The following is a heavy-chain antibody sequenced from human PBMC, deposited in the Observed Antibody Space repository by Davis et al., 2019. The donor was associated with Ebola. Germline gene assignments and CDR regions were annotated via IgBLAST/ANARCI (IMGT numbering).Heavy chain of an antibody. Sequence: SETLSLTCTVSGGSISRYYWSWIRQPPGKGLEWIGYIYYSGSTNYNPSLKSRVTIAVDTSKNQFSLKLSSVTAADTAVYYCERAVVPAVIGLDWFDPGGQETLVTVSS. D-gene: IGHD2-2*01. CDR3: ERAVVPAVIGLDWFDP. J-gene: IGHJ5*02. CDR1: GGSISRYY. V-gene: IGHV4-59*01. CDR2: IYYSGST.